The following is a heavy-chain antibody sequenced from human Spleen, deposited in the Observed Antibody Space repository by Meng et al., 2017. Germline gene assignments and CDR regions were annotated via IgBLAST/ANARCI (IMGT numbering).Heavy chain of an antibody. J-gene: IGHJ4*02. D-gene: IGHD1-26*01. CDR1: GGSISSSSYY. Sequence: LSLTCTVSGGSISSSSYYWGWIRQPPGKGLEWLSYISSSGITISYADSVKGRFTISRDNAKNSLYLQMNSLRAEDSAVYYCASMKGAPAYFDYWGQGTLVTVSS. CDR3: ASMKGAPAYFDY. V-gene: IGHV3-11*04. CDR2: ISSSGITI.